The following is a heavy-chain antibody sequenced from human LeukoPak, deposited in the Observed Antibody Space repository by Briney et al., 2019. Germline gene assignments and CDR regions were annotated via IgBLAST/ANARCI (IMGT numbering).Heavy chain of an antibody. CDR2: IYYSGST. D-gene: IGHD4-17*01. J-gene: IGHJ6*02. V-gene: IGHV4-31*03. CDR3: ARYKVGYGDVRNGMDV. Sequence: SQTLSLTCTVSGGSISSGGYYWSWIRQHPGKGLEWIGYIYYSGSTNYNPSLKSRVTISVDTSKNQFSLKLSSVTAADTAVYYCARYKVGYGDVRNGMDVWGQGTTVTVSS. CDR1: GGSISSGGYY.